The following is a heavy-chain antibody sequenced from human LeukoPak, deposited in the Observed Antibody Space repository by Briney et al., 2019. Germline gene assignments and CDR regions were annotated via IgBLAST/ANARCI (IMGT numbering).Heavy chain of an antibody. Sequence: PSETLSLTCTVSGGSISSYYWSWIRQPPGKGLEWVGYIYYSGSTNYNPSLKSRVTISVDTSKNQSSLKLSSVTAADTAVYYCARGLYYSDSSGYYPSFDYWGQGTLVTGSS. D-gene: IGHD3-22*01. V-gene: IGHV4-59*01. J-gene: IGHJ4*02. CDR2: IYYSGST. CDR3: ARGLYYSDSSGYYPSFDY. CDR1: GGSISSYY.